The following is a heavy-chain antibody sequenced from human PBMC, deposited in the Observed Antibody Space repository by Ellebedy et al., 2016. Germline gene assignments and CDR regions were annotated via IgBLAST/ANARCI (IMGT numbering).Heavy chain of an antibody. D-gene: IGHD6-25*01. V-gene: IGHV3-48*01. CDR2: ISSSSSTI. CDR1: GFTFSSYS. CDR3: ARDFVGSAADY. Sequence: GGSLRLSCAASGFTFSSYSMNWVRQAPGKGLEWVSYISSSSSTIYYADSVKGRFTISRDNAKNSLYLQMNSLRAEDTAVYYCARDFVGSAADYWGQGTLVTVSS. J-gene: IGHJ4*02.